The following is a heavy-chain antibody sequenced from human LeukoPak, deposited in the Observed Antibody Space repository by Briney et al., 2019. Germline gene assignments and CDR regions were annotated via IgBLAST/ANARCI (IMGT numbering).Heavy chain of an antibody. V-gene: IGHV3-49*04. CDR3: TRALGYDFWDLMY. CDR1: GFTSGDYA. D-gene: IGHD3-3*01. J-gene: IGHJ4*02. CDR2: IRSKAYGGTT. Sequence: GSLRLSCTASGFTSGDYAMSWVRQAPGKGLEWVGFIRSKAYGGTTEYAASVKGRFTISRDDSKSITYLQMNSLKTEDTAVYYCTRALGYDFWDLMYWGQGTLVTVSS.